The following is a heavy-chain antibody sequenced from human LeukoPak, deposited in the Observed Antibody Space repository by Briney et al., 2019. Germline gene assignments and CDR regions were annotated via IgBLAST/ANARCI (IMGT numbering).Heavy chain of an antibody. CDR2: IYFSGTT. D-gene: IGHD2-21*02. CDR1: GDSIRCSTYY. Sequence: SETLSLTCSVSGDSIRCSTYYWGWIRQPPGKDLEWIGNIYFSGTTFYNPSLKGRVTLSIDTSKNQFSLKLNSLTTADTAVYQCAGVVVTGLSSDYWGQGTLVTVSA. CDR3: AGVVVTGLSSDY. J-gene: IGHJ4*02. V-gene: IGHV4-39*01.